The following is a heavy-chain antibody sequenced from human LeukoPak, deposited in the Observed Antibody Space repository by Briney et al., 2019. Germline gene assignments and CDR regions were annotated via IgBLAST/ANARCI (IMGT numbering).Heavy chain of an antibody. D-gene: IGHD5-12*01. CDR3: ARRPTTLPFDY. V-gene: IGHV5-51*01. CDR2: IYPGDSDT. Sequence: GESLKISCKGSGYSFTTYWIGWVRQLPGKGLEWMGIIYPGDSDTRYSPSFQGQVTISADKSITTAYLQWSSLKASDTAMYYCARRPTTLPFDYWGQGTPVTVSS. J-gene: IGHJ4*02. CDR1: GYSFTTYW.